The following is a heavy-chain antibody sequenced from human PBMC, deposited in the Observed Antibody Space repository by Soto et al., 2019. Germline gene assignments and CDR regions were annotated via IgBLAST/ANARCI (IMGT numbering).Heavy chain of an antibody. Sequence: PGESLKISCKGSGYRLSTDWVGWVRQVPGRGLEWMGIIYPLDSDTRYSPSFEGHVIISADKSADTAYLHWNSLQASDSATYFCARVRGPRGTGYRYFDLWGRGTLVTVS. V-gene: IGHV5-51*01. CDR1: GYRLSTDW. CDR3: ARVRGPRGTGYRYFDL. D-gene: IGHD3-9*01. CDR2: IYPLDSDT. J-gene: IGHJ2*01.